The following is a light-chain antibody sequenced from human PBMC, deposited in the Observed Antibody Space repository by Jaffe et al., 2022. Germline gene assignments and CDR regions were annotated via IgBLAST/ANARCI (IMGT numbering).Light chain of an antibody. V-gene: IGKV1-9*01. J-gene: IGKJ2*01. CDR1: QGISSH. CDR3: QQLNSYPPT. Sequence: DIQLTQSPSFLSASVGDRVTIPCRASQGISSHLAWYQQKPGKAPKLLIYAASTLQSGVPSRFSGSGSGTEFTLTISSLQPEDFATYYCQQLNSYPPTFGQGTKLEIK. CDR2: AAS.